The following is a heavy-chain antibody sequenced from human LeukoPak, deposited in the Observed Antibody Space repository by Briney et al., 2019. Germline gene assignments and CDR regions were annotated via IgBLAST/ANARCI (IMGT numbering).Heavy chain of an antibody. J-gene: IGHJ4*02. Sequence: GASVKVSCKASGYTFTSYYMHWVRQAPGQGLEWMGIINPSGGSTSYAQKFQGRVTMTTDTSTSAAYLELRSLRSDDTAVYYCASGQWLLMTHWGQGTLVTVSS. CDR3: ASGQWLLMTH. CDR1: GYTFTSYY. D-gene: IGHD3-22*01. V-gene: IGHV1-46*01. CDR2: INPSGGST.